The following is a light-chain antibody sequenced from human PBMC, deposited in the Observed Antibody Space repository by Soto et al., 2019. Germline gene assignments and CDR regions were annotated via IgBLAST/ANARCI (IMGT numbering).Light chain of an antibody. CDR1: SSDVGGYHY. V-gene: IGLV2-14*03. J-gene: IGLJ2*01. CDR2: DVS. CDR3: SSFTSSTTHV. Sequence: QSVLTQPASVSGSPGQSITISCTGTSSDVGGYHYVSWYQHHPGKAPKLMIYDVSNRPSGVSNRFSGSKSGNTASLTISGLQAEDEADYSCSSFTSSTTHVFGGGTKVTVL.